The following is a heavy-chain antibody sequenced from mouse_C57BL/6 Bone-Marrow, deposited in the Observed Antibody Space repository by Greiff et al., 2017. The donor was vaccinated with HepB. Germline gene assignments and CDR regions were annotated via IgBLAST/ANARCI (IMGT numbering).Heavy chain of an antibody. J-gene: IGHJ2*01. V-gene: IGHV1-69*01. CDR2: IDPSDSYT. CDR1: GYTFTSYW. CDR3: ARRSKRDFDY. Sequence: VQLKQPGAELVMPGASVKLSCKASGYTFTSYWMHWVKQRPGQGLEWIGEIDPSDSYTNYNQKFKGKSTLTVDKSSSTAYMQLSSLTSEDSAVYYCARRSKRDFDYWGQGTTLTVSS.